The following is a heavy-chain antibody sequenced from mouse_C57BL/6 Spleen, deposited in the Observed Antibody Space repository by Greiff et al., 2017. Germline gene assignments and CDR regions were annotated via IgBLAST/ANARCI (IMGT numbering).Heavy chain of an antibody. J-gene: IGHJ2*01. CDR3: TTGLTGTCDY. D-gene: IGHD4-1*01. CDR2: IDPDNGDT. CDR1: GFNFKDDY. Sequence: VQLQQSGAELVRPGASVKLSCTASGFNFKDDYMHWVKQRPEQGLEWIGWIDPDNGDTEYASKFQGKATITADTSSNTAYLQLSSLTSEDTAVYYCTTGLTGTCDYWGQGTTLTVAS. V-gene: IGHV14-4*01.